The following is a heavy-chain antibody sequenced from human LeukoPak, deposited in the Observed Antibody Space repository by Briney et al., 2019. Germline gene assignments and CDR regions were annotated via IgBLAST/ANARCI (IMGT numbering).Heavy chain of an antibody. CDR2: VYYSGST. J-gene: IGHJ5*01. CDR1: GDSYSNYY. V-gene: IGHV4-59*08. D-gene: IGHD2-2*01. Sequence: PSETLSLTCSVSGDSYSNYYWTSIRQPPGKGLEWIGYVYYSGSTNYNPSLKTRLHLSVDTSKNRFSLKLSSVTAADTAVYYCASSPRLTTSWFLFDSWGHGALVTVSS. CDR3: ASSPRLTTSWFLFDS.